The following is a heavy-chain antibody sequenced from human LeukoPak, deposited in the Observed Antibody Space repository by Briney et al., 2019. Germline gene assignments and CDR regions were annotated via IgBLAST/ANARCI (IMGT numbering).Heavy chain of an antibody. Sequence: GGSLRLSCAASGFTFDDYAMHWVRQAPGKGLEWVSGISWNSGSIGYADSVKGRFTISRDNANNSLYLQMNSLRAEDTALYYCAKDISYGWYYFDYWGQGTLVTVSS. CDR2: ISWNSGSI. CDR1: GFTFDDYA. J-gene: IGHJ4*02. CDR3: AKDISYGWYYFDY. D-gene: IGHD6-19*01. V-gene: IGHV3-9*01.